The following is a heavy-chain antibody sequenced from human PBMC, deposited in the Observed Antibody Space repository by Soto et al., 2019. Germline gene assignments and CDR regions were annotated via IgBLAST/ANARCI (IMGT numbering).Heavy chain of an antibody. D-gene: IGHD3-3*01. CDR3: ARDNNDFWSLYPLAFDY. CDR1: GGSLSKYY. J-gene: IGHJ4*02. V-gene: IGHV4-4*07. Sequence: SETLSLTCSVSGGSLSKYYWSWIRQPAGKGLEWIGRISTSGKVVSKASLRSRLTMSVDTSKNHFSLKLTSVTAADTAVYYCARDNNDFWSLYPLAFDYWGQGALVTVPS. CDR2: ISTSGKV.